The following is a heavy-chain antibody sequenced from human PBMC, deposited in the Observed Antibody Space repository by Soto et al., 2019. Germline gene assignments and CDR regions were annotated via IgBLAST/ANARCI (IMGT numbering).Heavy chain of an antibody. D-gene: IGHD5-18*01. CDR2: ISWNSGNI. J-gene: IGHJ4*02. V-gene: IGHV3-9*01. CDR1: GFTFDDYA. Sequence: EVQLEESGGALVQPGRSLRLSCAASGFTFDDYAMYWVRQVLGKGLEWVSSISWNSGNIGYADSVKGRFTTSRDNAENSLYLQMNSLRPADTALYYCVRSKGGYSYGTPFDYCGQGTLVTVSS. CDR3: VRSKGGYSYGTPFDY.